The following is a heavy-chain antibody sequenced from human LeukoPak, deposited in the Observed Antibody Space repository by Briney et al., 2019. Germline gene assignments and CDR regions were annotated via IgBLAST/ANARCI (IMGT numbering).Heavy chain of an antibody. D-gene: IGHD1-26*01. CDR3: ATYSGVWDLLN. CDR2: IYPGDSDT. J-gene: IGHJ4*02. CDR1: GYSFSNYW. V-gene: IGHV5-51*01. Sequence: GESLKISCKGSGYSFSNYWIGWVRQMPGKGLERMGIIYPGDSDTRYIPSFQGHVTISADNSISTAYLQWSSLKASDTAMYYCATYSGVWDLLNWGQGTLVAVSS.